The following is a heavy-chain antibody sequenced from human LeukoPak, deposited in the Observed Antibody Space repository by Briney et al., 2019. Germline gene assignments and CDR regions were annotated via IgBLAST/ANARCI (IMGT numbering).Heavy chain of an antibody. CDR3: ARIAAVGATKDY. CDR2: IYYSGNT. Sequence: ASETLSLTCTVSGGSISSSSYYWGWIRQPRGKGLEWIGSIYYSGNTYYNPSLKSRVTISVDTSKNQFSLKLSSVTAADTAVYYCARIAAVGATKDYRGQGTLVTVSS. V-gene: IGHV4-39*01. CDR1: GGSISSSSYY. D-gene: IGHD1-26*01. J-gene: IGHJ4*02.